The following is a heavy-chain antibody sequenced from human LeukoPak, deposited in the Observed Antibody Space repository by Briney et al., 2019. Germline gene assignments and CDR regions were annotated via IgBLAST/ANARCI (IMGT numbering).Heavy chain of an antibody. CDR2: IIPIFGTA. CDR1: GGTFSSYA. D-gene: IGHD2-15*01. Sequence: SVKVSCKASGGTFSSYAISWVRQAPGQGLEWMGGIIPIFGTANYAQKFQGRVTITADESTSTAYMELSSLSSEDTAVYYCARSKEVVVAATGSFPINYFDYWGQGTLVTVSS. J-gene: IGHJ4*02. V-gene: IGHV1-69*13. CDR3: ARSKEVVVAATGSFPINYFDY.